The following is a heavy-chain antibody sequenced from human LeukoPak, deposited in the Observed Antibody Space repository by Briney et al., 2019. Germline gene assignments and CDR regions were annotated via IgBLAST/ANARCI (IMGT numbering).Heavy chain of an antibody. CDR1: GITFSNYW. D-gene: IGHD3-10*02. J-gene: IGHJ6*04. V-gene: IGHV3-48*04. CDR2: ISSSGSTI. CDR3: AELGITMIGGV. Sequence: GSLRLSCAASGITFSNYWMSWVRQAPGKGLEWVSYISSSGSTIYYADSVKGRFTISRDNAKNSLYLQMNSLRAEDTAVYYCAELGITMIGGVWGKGTTVTISS.